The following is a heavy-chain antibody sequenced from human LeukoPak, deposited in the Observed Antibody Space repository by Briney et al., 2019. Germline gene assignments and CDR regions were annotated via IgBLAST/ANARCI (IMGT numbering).Heavy chain of an antibody. Sequence: ASVKVSCKASGYTFTGHYIHWVRQAPGQGLEWMGWINPNSGGTNYAQKFQGRVTTTRDTSITTAYMELSRLRSDDTAVYYCARVPEGETASLHYFDYWGQGTLVTVSS. V-gene: IGHV1-2*02. D-gene: IGHD2-21*02. CDR2: INPNSGGT. J-gene: IGHJ4*02. CDR1: GYTFTGHY. CDR3: ARVPEGETASLHYFDY.